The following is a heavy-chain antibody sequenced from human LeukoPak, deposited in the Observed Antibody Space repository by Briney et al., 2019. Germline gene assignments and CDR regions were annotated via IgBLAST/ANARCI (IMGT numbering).Heavy chain of an antibody. CDR2: IYPGDSDT. J-gene: IGHJ6*03. CDR1: GYRFTSYW. CDR3: ARHLAAAGTNYYYYMDV. D-gene: IGHD6-13*01. V-gene: IGHV5-51*01. Sequence: PGESLQISCKGSGYRFTSYWIGWVRQLPGKGLEWMGIIYPGDSDTRYSPSFQGQVTISADKSISTAHLQWSSLKASDTAMYYCARHLAAAGTNYYYYMDVWGKGTTVTVSS.